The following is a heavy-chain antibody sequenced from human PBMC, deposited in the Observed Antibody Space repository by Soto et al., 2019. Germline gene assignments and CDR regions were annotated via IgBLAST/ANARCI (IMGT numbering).Heavy chain of an antibody. D-gene: IGHD2-2*01. J-gene: IGHJ5*02. CDR2: MYHSGST. V-gene: IGHV4-61*08. CDR1: GGSISSGGYS. Sequence: PAETLSLTCSVSGGSISSGGYSWSWLRQPPGKGLEWIGYMYHSGSTNYNPSLKSRVTISVDTSKNQFSLKLSSVTAADTAVYYCARRVGYCISTSCSLWFDPWGQGTLVTVSS. CDR3: ARRVGYCISTSCSLWFDP.